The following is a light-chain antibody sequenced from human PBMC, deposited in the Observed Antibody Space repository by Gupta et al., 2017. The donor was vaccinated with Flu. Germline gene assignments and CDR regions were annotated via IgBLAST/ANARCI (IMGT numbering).Light chain of an antibody. CDR2: GAS. J-gene: IGKJ3*01. CDR3: QQLNTSPFS. CDR1: QGISTY. Sequence: DIKLTQSPSFLSASVGDRVTITCRASQGISTYLAWYQQNPGKAPKLLIFGASSLQSGVPSRFSVFGSGTEFTLTISSLQPEDVATYYCQQLNTSPFSFGPGTKVDVK. V-gene: IGKV1-9*01.